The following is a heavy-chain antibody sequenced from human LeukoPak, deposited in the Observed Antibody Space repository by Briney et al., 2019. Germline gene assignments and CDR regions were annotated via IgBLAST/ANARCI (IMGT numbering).Heavy chain of an antibody. J-gene: IGHJ4*02. D-gene: IGHD1-1*01. V-gene: IGHV3-33*07. CDR2: IWYDGIKK. Sequence: PGGSLRLSCAASGFTFSSYGMYCVRQAPGKGLEWVGVIWYDGIKKNYADSVKGRFTISRDNSKNTLHLQMNSLRAEDTAVYYCARDSGHYFDYWGQGTLVTVSS. CDR3: ARDSGHYFDY. CDR1: GFTFSSYG.